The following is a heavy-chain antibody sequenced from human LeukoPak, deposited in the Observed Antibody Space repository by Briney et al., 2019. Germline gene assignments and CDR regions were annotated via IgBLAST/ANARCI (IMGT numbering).Heavy chain of an antibody. J-gene: IGHJ4*02. CDR2: ISTDGSST. CDR3: ARDRYSGFDY. V-gene: IGHV3-74*01. D-gene: IGHD1-26*01. Sequence: GGSLRLSCAASGFIFSSYWMHWFRQGPGKGLVWVSRISTDGSSTSYADSVKGRFTISRDNAKNTLYLQMNSLRAEDTAVYYCARDRYSGFDYWGQGTLVTVSS. CDR1: GFIFSSYW.